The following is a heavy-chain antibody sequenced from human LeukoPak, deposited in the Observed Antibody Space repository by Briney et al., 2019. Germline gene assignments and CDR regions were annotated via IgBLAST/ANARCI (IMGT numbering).Heavy chain of an antibody. D-gene: IGHD6-13*01. Sequence: GGSLRLSCAASGFTVSSNYMSWVRQAPGKGLEWVSGISGSGLSTYYADSVKGRFTISRDNSKNTLYLQMNSLRADDTAVYYCASDVRAAAGTSGYYWGQGTLVTVSS. CDR2: ISGSGLST. CDR3: ASDVRAAAGTSGYY. J-gene: IGHJ4*02. V-gene: IGHV3-53*01. CDR1: GFTVSSNY.